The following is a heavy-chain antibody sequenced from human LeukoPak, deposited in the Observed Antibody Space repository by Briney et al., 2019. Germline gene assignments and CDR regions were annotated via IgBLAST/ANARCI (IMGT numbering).Heavy chain of an antibody. Sequence: GASVKVSCKASGYTFTGYYMHWVRQAPGQGLEWMGWINPNSGGTNYAQKFQGRVTMTRDTSISTAYMELSRLRSDDTAVYYCARAAAGMFPYYYMDVWGKGTTVTVSS. CDR1: GYTFTGYY. CDR2: INPNSGGT. J-gene: IGHJ6*03. V-gene: IGHV1-2*02. CDR3: ARAAAGMFPYYYMDV. D-gene: IGHD6-13*01.